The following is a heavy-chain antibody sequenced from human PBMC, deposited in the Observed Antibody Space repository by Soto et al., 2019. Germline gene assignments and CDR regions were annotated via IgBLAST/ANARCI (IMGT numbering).Heavy chain of an antibody. Sequence: QVQLVQSGAEVKKPGASVKVSCKASGYTFTSYDINWVRQATGQGLEWMGWMNPNSGNTGYAQKCQGRVTMTRNTSISTAYMELSSLRSEDTAVYYCARCRTVTKCVWFDPWGQGPLVTVSS. J-gene: IGHJ5*02. CDR3: ARCRTVTKCVWFDP. D-gene: IGHD4-4*01. CDR2: MNPNSGNT. V-gene: IGHV1-8*01. CDR1: GYTFTSYD.